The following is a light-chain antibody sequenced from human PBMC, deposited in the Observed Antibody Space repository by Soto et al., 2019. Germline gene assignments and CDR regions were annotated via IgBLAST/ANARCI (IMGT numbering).Light chain of an antibody. CDR2: GAS. CDR3: HQYGRSPWT. J-gene: IGKJ1*01. Sequence: EIVLTQSPGTLSLSPGERATISCRASQSVSSSYLAWYQQRPGQAPRLLIYGASSRATGIPDRFSGSGSGTDITLTISRLEPEDFAVYYCHQYGRSPWTFGQGTKVEIK. CDR1: QSVSSSY. V-gene: IGKV3-20*01.